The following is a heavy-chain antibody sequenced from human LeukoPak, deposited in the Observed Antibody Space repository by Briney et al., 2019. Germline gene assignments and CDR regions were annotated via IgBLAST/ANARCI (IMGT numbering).Heavy chain of an antibody. CDR2: INSDGSST. CDR1: GFTFSRYW. J-gene: IGHJ4*02. V-gene: IGHV3-74*01. CDR3: AKALTTAGPVDY. Sequence: GGSLRLSCAASGFTFSRYWMHWVRQAPGKGLVWVSRINSDGSSTSYMDSVKGRFTVSRDNAKNTLYVQLNSLRAEDTAVYYCAKALTTAGPVDYWGQGTLVTVSS. D-gene: IGHD6-13*01.